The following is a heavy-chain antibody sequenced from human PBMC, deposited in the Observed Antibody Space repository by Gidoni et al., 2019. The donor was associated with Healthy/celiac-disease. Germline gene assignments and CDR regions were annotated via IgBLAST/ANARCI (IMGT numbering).Heavy chain of an antibody. CDR2: ISSSSSTI. CDR1: GFTFGSYS. J-gene: IGHJ6*02. CDR3: ARSYDSSGYSRPQFYYYYYGMDV. V-gene: IGHV3-48*02. Sequence: EVQLVESGGGLVQPGGSLRLSCAASGFTFGSYSMNWVRQAPGKGLEWVSYISSSSSTIYYADSVKGRFTISRDNAKNSLYLQMNSLRDEDTAVYYCARSYDSSGYSRPQFYYYYYGMDVWGQGTTVTVSS. D-gene: IGHD3-22*01.